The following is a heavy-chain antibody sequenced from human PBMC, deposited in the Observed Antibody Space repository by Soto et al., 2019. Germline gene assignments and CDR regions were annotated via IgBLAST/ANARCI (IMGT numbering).Heavy chain of an antibody. CDR3: ARAGLGDGSDY. CDR1: GGSVSSGSYY. CDR2: IYYSGST. Sequence: QVQLQESGPGLVKPSETLSLTCTVCGGSVSSGSYYWSWIRQPPGKGLEWIGYIYYSGSTKYNPSLKSRVTISVDTSKNQFSLKLSAVTAADTAVYYCARAGLGDGSDYWGQGTLVTVSS. J-gene: IGHJ4*02. D-gene: IGHD5-12*01. V-gene: IGHV4-61*01.